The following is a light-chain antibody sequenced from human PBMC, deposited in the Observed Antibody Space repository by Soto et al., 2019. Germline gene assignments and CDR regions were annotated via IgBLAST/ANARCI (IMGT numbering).Light chain of an antibody. V-gene: IGKV2-24*01. CDR3: MQGTLWWT. CDR1: ESLVYSNGNTY. J-gene: IGKJ1*01. Sequence: DIVMTQTPLSLSVTLGQPAAISCRSSESLVYSNGNTYLSWYHQRPGQPPRLLFHRVSNRFSGVPERFSGSGAGTDCTLEISRVEAEDVGIYYCMQGTLWWTFGQGTKVEI. CDR2: RVS.